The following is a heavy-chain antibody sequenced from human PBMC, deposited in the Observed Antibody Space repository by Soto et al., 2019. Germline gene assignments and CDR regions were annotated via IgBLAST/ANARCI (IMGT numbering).Heavy chain of an antibody. D-gene: IGHD6-13*01. Sequence: SQTLSLTCTVSGGSISSSSCHWGRIRQPPGKGLEWIAYIKYSGSTNYNPSLKSRVTISVDTSKNQFSLKLSSVTAADTAVYYCARVPPTYSSSWYGLPVGYFDYWGQGTLVTVSS. CDR1: GGSISSSSCH. CDR2: IKYSGST. CDR3: ARVPPTYSSSWYGLPVGYFDY. V-gene: IGHV4-61*05. J-gene: IGHJ4*02.